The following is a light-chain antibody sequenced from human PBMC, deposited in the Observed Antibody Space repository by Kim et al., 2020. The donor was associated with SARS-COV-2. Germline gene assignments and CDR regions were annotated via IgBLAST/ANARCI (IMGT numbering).Light chain of an antibody. CDR2: QDS. V-gene: IGLV3-1*01. CDR1: KFGDKY. CDR3: QAWDSSTPYVI. J-gene: IGLJ2*01. Sequence: PVQTASITCSGDKFGDKYACWYQQTPGQSPVLVIYQDSKRPSGIPERFAGSNYGNTDTLTISGTQPMDEADYYCQAWDSSTPYVIFGGGTQLTVL.